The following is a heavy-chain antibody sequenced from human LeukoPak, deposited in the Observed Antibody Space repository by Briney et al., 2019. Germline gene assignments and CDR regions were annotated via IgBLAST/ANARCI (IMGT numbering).Heavy chain of an antibody. D-gene: IGHD2-2*01. Sequence: ASVKVSCKASGGTFSSYAISWVRQAPGQGLEWMGGIIPIFGTANYAQKFQGRVTITADKSTSTAYMELSSLRSEDTAVYYCARVYTGSYRGNAFDIWGQGTMVTVSS. CDR2: IIPIFGTA. CDR3: ARVYTGSYRGNAFDI. J-gene: IGHJ3*02. V-gene: IGHV1-69*06. CDR1: GGTFSSYA.